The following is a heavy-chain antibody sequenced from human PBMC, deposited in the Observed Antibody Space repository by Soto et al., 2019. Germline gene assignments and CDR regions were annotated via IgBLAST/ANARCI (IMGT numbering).Heavy chain of an antibody. CDR2: ISSTTNYI. CDR3: ARESEDLTSNFDY. J-gene: IGHJ4*02. CDR1: GFTFTRYS. V-gene: IGHV3-21*06. Sequence: WGSLRLSCASSGFTFTRYSMNWVRQAPGKGLEWVSSISSTTNYIYYGDSMKGRFTISRDNAKNSLYLEMNSLRAEDTAVYYCARESEDLTSNFDYWGQGTLVTVSS.